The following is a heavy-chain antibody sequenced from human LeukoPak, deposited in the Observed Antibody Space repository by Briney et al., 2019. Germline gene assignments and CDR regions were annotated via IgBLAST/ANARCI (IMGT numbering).Heavy chain of an antibody. J-gene: IGHJ4*02. D-gene: IGHD6-6*01. V-gene: IGHV5-51*01. CDR2: IYPGDSDT. CDR1: GYSFATSW. Sequence: GESLKISCKGSGYSFATSWIAWVRQMPGKSLEWMGIIYPGDSDTRYSPSFQGQVTISADKSITTAYLQWSSLKASDTAMYYCARQYSTSSIDYWGQGTLVTVSS. CDR3: ARQYSTSSIDY.